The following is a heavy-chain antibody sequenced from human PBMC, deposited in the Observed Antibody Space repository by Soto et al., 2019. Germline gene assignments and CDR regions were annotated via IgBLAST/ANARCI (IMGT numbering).Heavy chain of an antibody. CDR3: ARGLGYCSSTSCYFWFGRSWFDP. V-gene: IGHV4-34*01. CDR2: INHSGST. Sequence: PSETLSLTCAVYGGSFSGYYWSWIRQPPGKGLEWIGEINHSGSTNYNPSLKSRVTISVDTSKNQFSLKLSSVTAADTAVYYCARGLGYCSSTSCYFWFGRSWFDPWGQGTLVTVSS. J-gene: IGHJ5*02. D-gene: IGHD2-2*01. CDR1: GGSFSGYY.